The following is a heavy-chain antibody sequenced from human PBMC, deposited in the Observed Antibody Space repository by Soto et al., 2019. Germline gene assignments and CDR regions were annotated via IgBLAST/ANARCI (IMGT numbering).Heavy chain of an antibody. CDR1: GGTFSSYA. CDR3: AREVPGGEPGGIDY. D-gene: IGHD2-2*01. CDR2: INPICGTA. V-gene: IGHV1-69*05. Sequence: GPPVKVSCKASGGTFSSYAISWVRQAPGQGLEWMGGINPICGTANYAQKFQGRVTMTRDTSTSTVYMELSSLRSEDTAVYYCAREVPGGEPGGIDYWGQGTLVTVSS. J-gene: IGHJ4*02.